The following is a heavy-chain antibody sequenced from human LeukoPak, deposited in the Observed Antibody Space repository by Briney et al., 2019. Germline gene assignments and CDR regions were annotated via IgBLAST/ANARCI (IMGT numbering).Heavy chain of an antibody. CDR1: GGSISNSNYY. J-gene: IGHJ5*02. CDR2: IYYSGST. V-gene: IGHV4-39*07. CDR3: ASGIVVARDWFDP. D-gene: IGHD2-15*01. Sequence: SETLSLTCTVSGGSISNSNYYWGWIRQPPGKGLEWIASIYYSGSTYYNPSLKSRVTILVDTSKNQFSLKLSSVTAADTAVYYCASGIVVARDWFDPWGQGTLVTVSS.